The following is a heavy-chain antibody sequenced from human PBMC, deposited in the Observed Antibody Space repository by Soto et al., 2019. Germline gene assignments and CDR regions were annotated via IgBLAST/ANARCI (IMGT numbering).Heavy chain of an antibody. CDR1: GYTFTAYY. Sequence: QVQLVQSGAEVKKPGASVKVSCKASGYTFTAYYIHWGRQAPGQGLEWMGRINPDSGDANHAQKFQGWVTMTRDTSISTAYMELSRLKSDDTAVYYCARGERSGYGVDYWGQGNLVTVSS. J-gene: IGHJ4*02. D-gene: IGHD5-12*01. V-gene: IGHV1-2*04. CDR3: ARGERSGYGVDY. CDR2: INPDSGDA.